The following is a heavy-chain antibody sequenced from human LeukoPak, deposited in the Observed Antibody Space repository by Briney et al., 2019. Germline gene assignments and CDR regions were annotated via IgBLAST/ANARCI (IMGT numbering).Heavy chain of an antibody. CDR1: GFTFSRYD. CDR2: VRFDGRET. D-gene: IGHD2-2*01. Sequence: GGSLRLSCVASGFTFSRYDMHWVRQAPGKGLEWLAFVRFDGRETFYADSVNGRFTISRDNSNNILHLQMSYLRPEDTAIYYCATEERRTVPNCPTAFDHWGQGTPVTVS. V-gene: IGHV3-30*02. J-gene: IGHJ4*02. CDR3: ATEERRTVPNCPTAFDH.